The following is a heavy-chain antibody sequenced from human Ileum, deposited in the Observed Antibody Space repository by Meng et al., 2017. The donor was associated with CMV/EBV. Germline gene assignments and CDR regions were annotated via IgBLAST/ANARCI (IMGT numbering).Heavy chain of an antibody. Sequence: GSLRLSCAVYGGSFSGYYWSWIRQPPGKGLEWIGETNHSGSTNYNPSLKSRVTISVDTSKNQFSLKLSSVTAADTAVYYCARGRRDFWSGYPYNWFDPWGQGTLVTVSS. CDR3: ARGRRDFWSGYPYNWFDP. V-gene: IGHV4-34*01. D-gene: IGHD3-3*01. CDR1: GGSFSGYY. CDR2: TNHSGST. J-gene: IGHJ5*02.